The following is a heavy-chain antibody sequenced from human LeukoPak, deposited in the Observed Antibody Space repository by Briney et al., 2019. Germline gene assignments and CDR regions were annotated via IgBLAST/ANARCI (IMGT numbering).Heavy chain of an antibody. CDR3: ARRRTTRVEIRIDP. V-gene: IGHV4-30-4*01. CDR1: GGSISSNDYY. J-gene: IGHJ5*02. CDR2: MSYSGSH. Sequence: PSQTLSLTCTVSGGSISSNDYYWSWIRQPPGKGLGWIVYMSYSGSHYYNPSLKSRLSRSADTPKNQFSLIWRSVAAADTAEYYCARRRTTRVEIRIDPWGQGTLVTVSS. D-gene: IGHD4-17*01.